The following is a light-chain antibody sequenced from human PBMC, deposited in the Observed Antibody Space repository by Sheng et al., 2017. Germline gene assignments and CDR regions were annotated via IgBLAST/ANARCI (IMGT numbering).Light chain of an antibody. CDR2: YAS. V-gene: IGKV1-39*01. J-gene: IGKJ2*01. Sequence: DIQVTQSPVSLSASVGDRVTISCRASQDIDTYLNWYQQTPGKAPKLLIYYASTLQSGVPSRFSGSGSGTHFTLTITNLQPEDFATYYCQHYDHYSPDAFGRGTKLEIK. CDR3: QHYDHYSPDA. CDR1: QDIDTY.